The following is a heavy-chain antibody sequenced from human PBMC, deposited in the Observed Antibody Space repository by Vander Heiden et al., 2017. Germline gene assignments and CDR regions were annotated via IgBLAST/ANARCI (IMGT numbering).Heavy chain of an antibody. V-gene: IGHV4-4*02. CDR3: ARDQKCGLPDDKQTWVFDM. Sequence: QEQLQESGPGLMQPSGTLSLTCSVSGGAFGRDPWWNWVRQPPGKGLGWIGEIAHRGSVIYNPSLKSRATISIDKSANEVSLRLTSVTAADTAIYYCARDQKCGLPDDKQTWVFDMWGQGTVVTVSS. CDR1: GGAFGRDPW. D-gene: IGHD2-21*02. J-gene: IGHJ3*02. CDR2: IAHRGSV.